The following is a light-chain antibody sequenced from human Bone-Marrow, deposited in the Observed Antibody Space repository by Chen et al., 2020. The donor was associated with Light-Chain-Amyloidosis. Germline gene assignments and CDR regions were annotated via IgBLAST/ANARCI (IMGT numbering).Light chain of an antibody. V-gene: IGLV3-21*02. J-gene: IGLJ3*02. CDR3: QVWDRSSDRPV. Sequence: SYVLTQPYWVSVAPGQPATIACGGNNIGSTSVHWYQQTPGQAPLLVVYDDSDRPSGIPERLSGSNSGNTATLTISRVEAGDEADYYCQVWDRSSDRPVFGGGTKLTVL. CDR2: DDS. CDR1: NIGSTS.